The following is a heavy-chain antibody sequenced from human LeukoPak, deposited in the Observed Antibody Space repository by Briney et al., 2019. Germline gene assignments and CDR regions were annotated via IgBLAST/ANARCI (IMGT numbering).Heavy chain of an antibody. CDR2: ISSSSSSYI. D-gene: IGHD2-8*01. CDR3: ARDSWVFVSSRENWFDP. Sequence: GGSLRLSCAASGFTLSSYSMNWVRQAPGKGLEWVSSISSSSSSYIYYADSVKGRFTISRDNAKNSLYLQMNSLRAEDTAVYYCARDSWVFVSSRENWFDPWGQGTLVTVSS. J-gene: IGHJ5*02. V-gene: IGHV3-21*01. CDR1: GFTLSSYS.